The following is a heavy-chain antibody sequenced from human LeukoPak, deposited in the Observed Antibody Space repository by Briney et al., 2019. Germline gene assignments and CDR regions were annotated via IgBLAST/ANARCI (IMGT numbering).Heavy chain of an antibody. CDR1: GGSISSYY. V-gene: IGHV4-59*08. CDR2: IYYSGST. J-gene: IGHJ6*03. Sequence: PSETLSLTCTVSGGSISSYYWSWIRQPPGKGLEWIGYIYYSGSTNYNPSLKSRVTISVDTSKNQFSLKLSSVTAADTAVYYCARRGGSYSYYYMDVWGKGTTVTVSS. CDR3: ARRGGSYSYYYMDV. D-gene: IGHD1-26*01.